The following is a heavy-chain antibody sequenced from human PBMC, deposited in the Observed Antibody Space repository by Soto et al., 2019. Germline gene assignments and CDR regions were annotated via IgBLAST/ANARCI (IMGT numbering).Heavy chain of an antibody. Sequence: QVQLVQSGAEVKRPGSSVKVSCKASGDTFSFYSINWVRQAPGLGLEWMGRVNPILSLSNYAQRFQGRVTMTAYKSTSTAYMVLSSLTSEDTAIFYCATSYGSGYRAFHYWGQGAQVIVSS. J-gene: IGHJ4*02. D-gene: IGHD3-10*01. CDR2: VNPILSLS. CDR1: GDTFSFYS. CDR3: ATSYGSGYRAFHY. V-gene: IGHV1-69*02.